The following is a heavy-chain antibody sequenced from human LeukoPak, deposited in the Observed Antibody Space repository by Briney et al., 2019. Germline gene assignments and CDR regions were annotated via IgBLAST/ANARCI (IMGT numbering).Heavy chain of an antibody. J-gene: IGHJ4*02. CDR2: ISSSSSTI. D-gene: IGHD5-12*01. CDR3: ARGPRGSIRGYDYDY. CDR1: GFTFSTYS. V-gene: IGHV3-48*01. Sequence: GGSLRLSCAASGFTFSTYSMNWVRRAPGKGLEWVSYISSSSSTIYYADSVKGRFTISRDNAKNSLYLQMNSLRAEDTAVYYCARGPRGSIRGYDYDYWGQGTLVTVSS.